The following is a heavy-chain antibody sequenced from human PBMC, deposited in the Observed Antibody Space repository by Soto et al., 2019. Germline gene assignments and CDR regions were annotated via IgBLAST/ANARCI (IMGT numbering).Heavy chain of an antibody. CDR2: IYYSGTT. V-gene: IGHV4-39*01. J-gene: IGHJ4*02. D-gene: IGHD2-21*01. Sequence: SETLSLTCTVSGGSISTSNYYWGWVRQPPGKGLDWIGNIYYSGTTYYNPSLKSRVTISVDTSKNQFSLTLNSVTAADPSDYYCATFVVLASRHTDFDFWRPGTLVTVS. CDR1: GGSISTSNYY. CDR3: ATFVVLASRHTDFDF.